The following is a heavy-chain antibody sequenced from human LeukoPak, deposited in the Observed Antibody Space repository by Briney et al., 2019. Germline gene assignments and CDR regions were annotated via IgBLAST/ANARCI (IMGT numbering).Heavy chain of an antibody. CDR3: ARASYCSAGSCYSDY. J-gene: IGHJ4*02. V-gene: IGHV4-59*08. CDR2: ISSSGNT. Sequence: SETLSLTCTVSGGSVRSYYWSWIRQPPGKGLEWIGYISSSGNTNYNPSLKSRVTISLDPSNNHFFLKLSSATASDTAVYHCARASYCSAGSCYSDYWGQGTLVTVST. D-gene: IGHD2-15*01. CDR1: GGSVRSYY.